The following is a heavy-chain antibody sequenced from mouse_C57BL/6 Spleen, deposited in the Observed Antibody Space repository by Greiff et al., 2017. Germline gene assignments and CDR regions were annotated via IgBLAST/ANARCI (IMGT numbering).Heavy chain of an antibody. CDR1: GYTFPSYW. D-gene: IGHD2-3*01. CDR3: ARFYDGYSRAMDY. J-gene: IGHJ4*01. V-gene: IGHV1-69*01. CDR2: IDPSDSYT. Sequence: VQLQQPGAELVMPGASVKLSCKASGYTFPSYWMHWVKQRPGQGLAWIGEIDPSDSYTHYNQKFQGKSTLTVDKSSSTAYMQLSSLTSEDSAVYYCARFYDGYSRAMDYWGQGTSVTVSA.